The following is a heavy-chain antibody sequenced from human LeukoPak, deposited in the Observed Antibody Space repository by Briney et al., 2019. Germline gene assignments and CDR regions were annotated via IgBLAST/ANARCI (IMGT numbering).Heavy chain of an antibody. V-gene: IGHV3-23*01. CDR2: ISGSGGST. Sequence: HPGGSLRLSCAASGFTFSSYAMSWVRQAPGKGLEWVSAISGSGGSTYYADSVKGRFTISRDNSKNTLYLQMNSLRAEDTAVYYCAKVSSYDILTGYSAYFDYWGHGTLVTVSS. CDR1: GFTFSSYA. D-gene: IGHD3-9*01. J-gene: IGHJ4*01. CDR3: AKVSSYDILTGYSAYFDY.